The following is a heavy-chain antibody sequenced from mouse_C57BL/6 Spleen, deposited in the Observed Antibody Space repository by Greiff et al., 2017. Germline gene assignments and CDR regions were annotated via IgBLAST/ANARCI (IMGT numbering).Heavy chain of an antibody. J-gene: IGHJ2*01. D-gene: IGHD2-1*01. CDR1: GYTFTSYW. Sequence: QVQLQQPGAELVKPGASVKLSCKASGYTFTSYWMQWVKQRPGQGLEWIGEIDPSDSYTNYNQKFKGKATLTVDTSSSTAYMQLSSLTSEDSAVYYCARGGNYESYWGQGTTRTVSS. CDR2: IDPSDSYT. CDR3: ARGGNYESY. V-gene: IGHV1-50*01.